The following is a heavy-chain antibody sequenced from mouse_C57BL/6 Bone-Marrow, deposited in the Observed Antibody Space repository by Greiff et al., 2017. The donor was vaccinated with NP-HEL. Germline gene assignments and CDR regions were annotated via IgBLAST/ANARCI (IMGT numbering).Heavy chain of an antibody. J-gene: IGHJ4*01. CDR3: ARGRGSGYMNYYAMDY. CDR2: INPGSGGT. D-gene: IGHD3-2*02. CDR1: GYAFTNYL. Sequence: QVQLKESGAELVRPGTSVKVSCKASGYAFTNYLIEWVKQRPGQGLEWIGVINPGSGGTNYNEKFKGKATLTADKSSSTAYMQLSSLTSEDSAVYFCARGRGSGYMNYYAMDYWGQGTSVTVSS. V-gene: IGHV1-54*01.